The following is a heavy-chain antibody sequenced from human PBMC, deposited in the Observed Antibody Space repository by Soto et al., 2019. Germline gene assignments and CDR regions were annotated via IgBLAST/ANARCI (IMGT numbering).Heavy chain of an antibody. Sequence: ASVKVSCKASGYTFTSYYMHWVRQAPGQRLEWMGWINANNGNTKYSQKFQGRVTITRDTSASTAYMELSSLRSEDTAVYYCARVTIFGVVIIDYWGQGTLVTVSS. J-gene: IGHJ4*02. D-gene: IGHD3-3*01. V-gene: IGHV1-3*01. CDR1: GYTFTSYY. CDR2: INANNGNT. CDR3: ARVTIFGVVIIDY.